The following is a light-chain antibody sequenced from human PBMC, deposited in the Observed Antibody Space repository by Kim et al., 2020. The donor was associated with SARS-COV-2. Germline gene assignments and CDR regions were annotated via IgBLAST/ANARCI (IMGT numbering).Light chain of an antibody. CDR1: NSGSKN. J-gene: IGLJ3*02. CDR2: RDS. V-gene: IGLV3-9*01. Sequence: SGARGQTARITCGGNNSGSKNVHWYQQKPGQAPVLVIYRDSNRPSGIPERFSGSNSGNTATLTISRAQAGDEADYYCQVWDSSTAVFGGGTQLTVL. CDR3: QVWDSSTAV.